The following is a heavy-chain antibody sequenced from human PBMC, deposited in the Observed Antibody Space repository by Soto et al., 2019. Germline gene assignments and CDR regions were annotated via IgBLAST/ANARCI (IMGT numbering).Heavy chain of an antibody. Sequence: QVQLQESGPGLVKPSETLSLTCTVSGGSISGYYWTWIRQPPGKGLEWIGYIHYTGSTNYNPSLKXRXAXXLDTSKNQFSLKLSSVTAADTAVYYCARGRYSSVDWGQGTLVTVSS. V-gene: IGHV4-59*01. J-gene: IGHJ4*02. CDR2: IHYTGST. CDR1: GGSISGYY. D-gene: IGHD6-25*01. CDR3: ARGRYSSVD.